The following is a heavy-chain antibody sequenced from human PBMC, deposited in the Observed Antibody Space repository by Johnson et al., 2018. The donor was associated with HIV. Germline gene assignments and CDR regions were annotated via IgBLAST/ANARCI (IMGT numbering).Heavy chain of an antibody. J-gene: IGHJ3*02. Sequence: QVQLVESGGGLVKPGGSLRLSCAASGFTFSDYYMRWIRQAPGKGLEWVSYISSSGSTIYYADSVKGRFTISRDNSKNTLYLQMNSPRAEDTAVYYCAREFLYGDYQDAFDIWGQGTMVTVSS. CDR3: AREFLYGDYQDAFDI. CDR1: GFTFSDYY. CDR2: ISSSGSTI. V-gene: IGHV3-11*04. D-gene: IGHD4-17*01.